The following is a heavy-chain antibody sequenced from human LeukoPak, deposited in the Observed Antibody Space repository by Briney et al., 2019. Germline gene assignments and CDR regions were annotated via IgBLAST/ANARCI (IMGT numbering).Heavy chain of an antibody. Sequence: SETLSLTCVVYGGSFSGYYWSWIRQPPGKGLEWIGEINHSGSTNYNPSLKSRVTISVDTSKNQFSLKLSSVTAADTAVYYCARTGSSWPNWFDPWGQGALVTVSS. CDR3: ARTGSSWPNWFDP. J-gene: IGHJ5*02. CDR1: GGSFSGYY. V-gene: IGHV4-34*01. CDR2: INHSGST. D-gene: IGHD6-13*01.